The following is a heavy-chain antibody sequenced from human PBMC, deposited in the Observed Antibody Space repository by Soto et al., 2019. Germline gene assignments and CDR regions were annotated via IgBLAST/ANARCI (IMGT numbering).Heavy chain of an antibody. CDR1: GFSLSNARMG. CDR2: IFSNDEK. J-gene: IGHJ4*02. Sequence: SGPTLVNPTETLTLTCTVSGFSLSNARMGVSWIRQPPGKALEWLAHIFSNDEKSYSTSLKSRLTISKDTSKSQVVLTMTNMDPVDTATYYCARINLAVTYYYDSSGYRGLDYWGQGTLVTVSS. V-gene: IGHV2-26*01. CDR3: ARINLAVTYYYDSSGYRGLDY. D-gene: IGHD3-22*01.